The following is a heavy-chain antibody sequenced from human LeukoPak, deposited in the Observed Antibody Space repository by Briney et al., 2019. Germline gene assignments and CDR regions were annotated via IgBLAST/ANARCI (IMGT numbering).Heavy chain of an antibody. CDR3: AKDWRRIVVVGPITRHGNYMDV. CDR2: MSFDGTNK. CDR1: GFSFSDFG. Sequence: GGSLRLSCAASGFSFSDFGMHWVRQAPGKGLEWVAAMSFDGTNKYFADSLKGRFTISRDNSKNTLYLQMNSLRPEDTAVYYCAKDWRRIVVVGPITRHGNYMDVWGKGTTVTISS. J-gene: IGHJ6*03. D-gene: IGHD2-15*01. V-gene: IGHV3-30*18.